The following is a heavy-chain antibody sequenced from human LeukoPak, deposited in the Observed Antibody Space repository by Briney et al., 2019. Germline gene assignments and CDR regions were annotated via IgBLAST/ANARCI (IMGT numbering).Heavy chain of an antibody. J-gene: IGHJ4*02. D-gene: IGHD3-3*01. CDR3: ATLFGAN. V-gene: IGHV1-24*01. Sequence: ASVRVSSMVSGYTLTELSMHWVRQAPGKGREWMGGFDPEDGETIYAQKFQGRVTITEDTSTDTAYMELSSLRSEDTAVYYCATLFGANWGQGTLVTVSS. CDR1: GYTLTELS. CDR2: FDPEDGET.